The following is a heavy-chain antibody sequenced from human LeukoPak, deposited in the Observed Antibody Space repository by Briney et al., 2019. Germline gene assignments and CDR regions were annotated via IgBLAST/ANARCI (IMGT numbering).Heavy chain of an antibody. V-gene: IGHV3-30-3*01. CDR3: ARDHRSSSWYSYNFDY. CDR2: ISYDGSNK. D-gene: IGHD6-13*01. J-gene: IGHJ4*02. CDR1: GFTFSNYA. Sequence: GGSLRLSCAASGFTFSNYAMHWVRQAPGKGLEWVAVISYDGSNKYYADSVKGRFTISRDNSKNTLYLQMNSLRAEDTAVYYCARDHRSSSWYSYNFDYWGQGTLVTVSS.